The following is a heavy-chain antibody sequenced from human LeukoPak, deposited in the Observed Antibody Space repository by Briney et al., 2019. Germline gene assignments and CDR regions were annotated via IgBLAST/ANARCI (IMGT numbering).Heavy chain of an antibody. CDR2: IWYDGSNK. J-gene: IGHJ4*02. CDR1: GFTFDDYA. D-gene: IGHD2-8*02. Sequence: PGGSLRLSCAASGFTFDDYAMHWVRQAPGKGLEWVAVIWYDGSNKYYADSVKGRFTISRDNSKNTLYLQMNSLRAEDTAVYYCARDTGGYYDYWGQGTLVTVSS. CDR3: ARDTGGYYDY. V-gene: IGHV3-33*08.